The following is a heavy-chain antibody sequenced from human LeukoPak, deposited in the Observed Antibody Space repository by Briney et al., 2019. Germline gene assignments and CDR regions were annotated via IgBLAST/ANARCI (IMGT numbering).Heavy chain of an antibody. D-gene: IGHD3-22*01. CDR3: ARYDDRSELAFDI. Sequence: ASVKVSCKASGYTFTGYYIHWVRQAPGQGLEWMGWINPNTGSSNYAQNFQDRVTMTRDTSIRIAYLELNRLRSDDTAVYYCARYDDRSELAFDIWGQGTVVTVSS. J-gene: IGHJ3*02. V-gene: IGHV1-2*02. CDR2: INPNTGSS. CDR1: GYTFTGYY.